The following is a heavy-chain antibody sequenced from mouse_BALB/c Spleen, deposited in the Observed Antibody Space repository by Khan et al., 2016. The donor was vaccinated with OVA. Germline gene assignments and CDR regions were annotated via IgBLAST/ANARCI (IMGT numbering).Heavy chain of an antibody. CDR3: AIIYYGYDWFTY. CDR2: IWGDGST. CDR1: GLSLTNYG. D-gene: IGHD2-2*01. Sequence: QVQLKESGPGLVAPSQSLSITCTVSGLSLTNYGISWIRQPPGKGLEWLGVIWGDGSTNYHSALISRLSINKDNSKSQVFLKLTSLQTDDTDTYYCAIIYYGYDWFTYWGQGTLVTVSA. J-gene: IGHJ3*01. V-gene: IGHV2-3*01.